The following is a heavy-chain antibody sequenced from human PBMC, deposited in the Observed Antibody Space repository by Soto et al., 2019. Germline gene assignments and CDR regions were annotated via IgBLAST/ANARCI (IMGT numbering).Heavy chain of an antibody. CDR2: IIPIFGTA. V-gene: IGHV1-69*12. D-gene: IGHD3-10*01. CDR1: GGTFSSYA. Sequence: QVQLVQSGAEVKKPGSSVKVSCKASGGTFSSYAISWVRQAPGQGLEWMGGIIPIFGTANYAQKFQGRVTIAADEATSTAYMERSSLRCEDTAVYYCARDAYGSGSYYNEASYSMDVWGQGTTVTVSS. J-gene: IGHJ6*02. CDR3: ARDAYGSGSYYNEASYSMDV.